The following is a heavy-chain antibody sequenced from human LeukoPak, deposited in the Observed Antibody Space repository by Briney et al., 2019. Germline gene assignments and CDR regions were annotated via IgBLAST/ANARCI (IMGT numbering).Heavy chain of an antibody. CDR1: GYTFSSFD. J-gene: IGHJ3*02. D-gene: IGHD6-13*01. CDR2: ISAYNGNT. V-gene: IGHV1-18*01. Sequence: ASVKVSCKTSGYTFSSFDVIWVRQATGQGLEWMGWISAYNGNTNYAQKLQGRVTMTTDTSTSTAYMELRSLRSDDTAVYYCARDSLADSSSWYRHDAFDIWGQGTMVTVSS. CDR3: ARDSLADSSSWYRHDAFDI.